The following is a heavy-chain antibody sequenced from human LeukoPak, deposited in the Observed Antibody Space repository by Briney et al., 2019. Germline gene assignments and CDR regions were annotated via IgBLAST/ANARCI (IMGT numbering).Heavy chain of an antibody. D-gene: IGHD3-10*01. CDR1: GFTFSSYW. J-gene: IGHJ4*02. Sequence: GGSLRLSCAASGFTFSSYWMSWVRQAPGKGLEWVANIKQDGSEKYYVDSVKGRFTISRDNAKNSPYLQMNSLRAEDTAVYYCAREGLLWFGELSFFDYWGQGTLVTVSS. CDR3: AREGLLWFGELSFFDY. CDR2: IKQDGSEK. V-gene: IGHV3-7*01.